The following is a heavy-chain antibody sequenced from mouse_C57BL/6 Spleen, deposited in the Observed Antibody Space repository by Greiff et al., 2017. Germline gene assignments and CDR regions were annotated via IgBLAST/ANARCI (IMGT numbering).Heavy chain of an antibody. CDR3: ARGDGSTLFAY. CDR2: IYPRSGNT. D-gene: IGHD1-1*01. Sequence: QVQLQQSGAELARPGASVKLSCTASGYTFTSYGISWVKQRTGQGLEWIGEIYPRSGNTYYNEKFKGKATLTADKSSSTAYMELRSLTSEDSAVYFCARGDGSTLFAYWGQGTLVTVSA. V-gene: IGHV1-81*01. J-gene: IGHJ3*01. CDR1: GYTFTSYG.